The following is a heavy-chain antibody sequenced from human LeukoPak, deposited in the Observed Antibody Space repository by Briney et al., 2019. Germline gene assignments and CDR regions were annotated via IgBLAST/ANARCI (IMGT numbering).Heavy chain of an antibody. Sequence: ASVKVSCKASGGTFSSYAISWVRQAPGQGLEWMGRINPNSGDTNYAQKFQGRVTMTRDTSISTAYMELSRLRSDDTAVYYCARAPEVSYADYWGQGTLVTVSS. CDR3: ARAPEVSYADY. V-gene: IGHV1-2*06. CDR2: INPNSGDT. D-gene: IGHD3-10*01. CDR1: GGTFSSYA. J-gene: IGHJ4*02.